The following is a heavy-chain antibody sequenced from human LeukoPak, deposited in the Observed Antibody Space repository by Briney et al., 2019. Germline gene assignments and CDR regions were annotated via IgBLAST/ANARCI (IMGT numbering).Heavy chain of an antibody. Sequence: GGSLRLSCAPSGFTFSTYAMVWVRQAPGKGLEWVSSISSGGSTHYADSVKGRFTISRDNAKNSLYLQMNSLRAEDTAVYYCARDDSSGYYGDWGQGTLVTVSS. J-gene: IGHJ4*02. CDR3: ARDDSSGYYGD. D-gene: IGHD3-22*01. V-gene: IGHV3-23*01. CDR2: ISSGGST. CDR1: GFTFSTYA.